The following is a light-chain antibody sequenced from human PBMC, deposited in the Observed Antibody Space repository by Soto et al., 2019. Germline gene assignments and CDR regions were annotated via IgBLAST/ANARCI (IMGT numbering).Light chain of an antibody. CDR3: QQYNSYPWT. CDR1: QSISSW. V-gene: IGKV1-5*01. Sequence: DIQMTQSPSTLSASVGDRVTITFRASQSISSWLAWYQQKPGKAPKLLIFDASSLQSGVPTRFSGSGSGTEFILTISSLQPDDFATYYCQQYNSYPWTFGQGTKVDI. CDR2: DAS. J-gene: IGKJ1*01.